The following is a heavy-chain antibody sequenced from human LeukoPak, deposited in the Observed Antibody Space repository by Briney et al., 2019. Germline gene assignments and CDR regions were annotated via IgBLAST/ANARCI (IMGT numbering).Heavy chain of an antibody. CDR1: GFTFSSYS. Sequence: PGGSLRLSCAASGFTFSSYSMNWVRQAPGKGVEWVSSISFSGGYIYYADSLKGRITISRDNAKKSLYLQMNSLRAEDTAVYYCARRATTERGHSYGLDYWGQGTLVTVSS. D-gene: IGHD5-18*01. CDR3: ARRATTERGHSYGLDY. J-gene: IGHJ4*02. CDR2: ISFSGGYI. V-gene: IGHV3-21*01.